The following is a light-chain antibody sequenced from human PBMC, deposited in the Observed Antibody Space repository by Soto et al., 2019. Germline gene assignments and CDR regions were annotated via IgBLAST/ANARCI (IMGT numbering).Light chain of an antibody. V-gene: IGKV1-5*01. CDR3: QQYNSYRT. Sequence: DIQMTQSPSTLSASVGDRVTITCRASQSISSWLAWYQQKPGKAPKLLIYDASTLESGVPSRFSGSGSGTEFTLTLSSLQPADFATYYCQQYNSYRTFGQGTKVEIK. CDR1: QSISSW. J-gene: IGKJ1*01. CDR2: DAS.